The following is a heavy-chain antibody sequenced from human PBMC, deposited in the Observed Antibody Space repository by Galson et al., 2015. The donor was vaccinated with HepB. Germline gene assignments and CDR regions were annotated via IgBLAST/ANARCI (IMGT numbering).Heavy chain of an antibody. J-gene: IGHJ4*02. CDR1: GYTFTSHT. V-gene: IGHV1-18*01. CDR2: INTYNGQT. CDR3: ARRNFDEEAFDY. Sequence: VKVSCKASGYTFTSHTLDWLRQAPGQGPEWVGRINTYNGQTDFAQKFQGRVTMTIETSTSTAYLELRSLSSDDTAVYYCARRNFDEEAFDYWGQGTLVTVSS.